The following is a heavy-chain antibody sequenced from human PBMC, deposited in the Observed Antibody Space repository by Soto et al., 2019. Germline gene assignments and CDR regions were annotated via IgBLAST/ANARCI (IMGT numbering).Heavy chain of an antibody. CDR3: MRDDHICDDCRRFFDY. Sequence: SETLSLTCAVSGYSVSYAYWWGWIRQSPGKGLEWIGNVYNDGRTSYNPSLNSRGTVSMDKSKNQFSLELRSVTPADTAVYYCMRDDHICDDCRRFFDYWGRGTLVTVSS. CDR1: GYSVSYAYW. CDR2: VYNDGRT. J-gene: IGHJ4*02. D-gene: IGHD2-21*02. V-gene: IGHV4-38-2*02.